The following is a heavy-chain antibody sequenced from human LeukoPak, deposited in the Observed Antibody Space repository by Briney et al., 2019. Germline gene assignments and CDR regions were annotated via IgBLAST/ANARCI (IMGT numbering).Heavy chain of an antibody. J-gene: IGHJ3*01. CDR1: GFTFSNAW. D-gene: IGHD6-19*01. CDR2: IKRKSDGGTA. V-gene: IGHV3-15*01. CDR3: ATDLTPLKYSSGWYGAFDF. Sequence: PGGSLRLSCAASGFTFSNAWMTWVRQVPGQGLEWVGHIKRKSDGGTADYAAPVKGRFTISRDDSKNTLYLEMNSLKTEDTAVYYCATDLTPLKYSSGWYGAFDFWGQGTMVTVSS.